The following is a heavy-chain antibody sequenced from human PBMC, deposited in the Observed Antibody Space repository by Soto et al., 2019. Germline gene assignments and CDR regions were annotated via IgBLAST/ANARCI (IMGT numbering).Heavy chain of an antibody. CDR1: GFTFSSYW. D-gene: IGHD3-3*01. V-gene: IGHV3-7*04. CDR2: IKQDGSEK. CDR3: ARGITIFGVVDYYFDY. Sequence: EVQLVESGGGLVQPGGSLRLSCAASGFTFSSYWMSWVRQAPGKGLEWVANIKQDGSEKYYVDSVKGRFTISRDNAKNSLYLQMNSLRAEDTAVYYCARGITIFGVVDYYFDYWGQGTLVTVSS. J-gene: IGHJ4*02.